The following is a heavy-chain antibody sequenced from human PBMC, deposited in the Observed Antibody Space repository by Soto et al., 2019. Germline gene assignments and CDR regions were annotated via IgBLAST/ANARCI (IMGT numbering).Heavy chain of an antibody. CDR3: ASYDSSGYYPNDAFDI. D-gene: IGHD3-22*01. CDR2: IIPIFGTA. J-gene: IGHJ3*02. Sequence: ASVKVSCKASGGTFSSYAISWVRQAPGQGLEWMGGIIPIFGTANYAQKFQGRVTITADESTSTAYMELSSLRSEDTAVYYCASYDSSGYYPNDAFDIWGQGTMVTVSS. V-gene: IGHV1-69*13. CDR1: GGTFSSYA.